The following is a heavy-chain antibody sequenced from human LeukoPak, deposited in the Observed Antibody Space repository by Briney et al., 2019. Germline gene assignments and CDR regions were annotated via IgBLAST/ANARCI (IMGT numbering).Heavy chain of an antibody. J-gene: IGHJ4*02. CDR2: ISAYNGNT. V-gene: IGHV1-18*01. D-gene: IGHD6-13*01. CDR3: ARDPRIAAAGTFNY. Sequence: ASVKVSCKASGYTSTSYGISWVRQAPGQGLEWMGWISAYNGNTNYAQKLQGRVTMTTDTSTSTAYMELRSLRSDDTAVYYCARDPRIAAAGTFNYWGQGTLVTVSS. CDR1: GYTSTSYG.